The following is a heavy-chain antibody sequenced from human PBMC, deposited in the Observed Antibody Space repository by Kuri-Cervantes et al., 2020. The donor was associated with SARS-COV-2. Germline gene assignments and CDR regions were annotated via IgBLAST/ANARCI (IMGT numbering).Heavy chain of an antibody. CDR1: GGSISSYY. Sequence: SETLSLTCTVSGGSISSYYWSWIRQPAGKGLEWIGRIYTSGSPNYIPSLKSRVTMSVDTSKNQFSLKLSSVTAADTAVYYCARDRGRGSPRKYFDYWGQGTLVTVSS. CDR2: IYTSGSP. CDR3: ARDRGRGSPRKYFDY. D-gene: IGHD3-10*01. J-gene: IGHJ4*02. V-gene: IGHV4-4*07.